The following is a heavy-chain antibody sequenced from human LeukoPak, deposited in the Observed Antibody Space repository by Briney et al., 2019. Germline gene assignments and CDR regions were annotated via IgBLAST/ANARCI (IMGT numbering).Heavy chain of an antibody. CDR2: IYHSGST. J-gene: IGHJ5*02. CDR3: ARVCKAKSHIGFDP. Sequence: SETLSLTCTVSGYSISSGYYWGWIRQPPGKGLEWIGSIYHSGSTYYNPSLKSRVTISVDTSKNQFSLKLSSVTAADTAVYYCARVCKAKSHIGFDPWGQGTLVTVSS. V-gene: IGHV4-38-2*02. CDR1: GYSISSGYY.